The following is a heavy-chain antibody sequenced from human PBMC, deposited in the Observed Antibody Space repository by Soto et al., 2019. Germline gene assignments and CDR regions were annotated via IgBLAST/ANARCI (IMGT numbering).Heavy chain of an antibody. Sequence: ASVRVSCKTSEYNFTNYYIKWVRQAPGQGLEWMGTIQPSGGTTSYAQNFQGRVTMTRDPSASTVYMQLSSLRSEDTAVYYCSRERGNDAFDIWG. CDR1: EYNFTNYY. D-gene: IGHD6-13*01. CDR2: IQPSGGTT. CDR3: SRERGNDAFDI. J-gene: IGHJ3*02. V-gene: IGHV1-46*03.